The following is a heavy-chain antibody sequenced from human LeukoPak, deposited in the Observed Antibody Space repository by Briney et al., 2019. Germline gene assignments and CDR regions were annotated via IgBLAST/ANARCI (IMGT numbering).Heavy chain of an antibody. CDR1: GYTLTELS. CDR2: FDPEDGET. Sequence: ASVTVSCKVSGYTLTELSMHWVRQAPGKGLEWMGGFDPEDGETIYAQKFQGRVTMTEDTSTDTAYMELSSLRSEDTAVYYCARGVVGATTGAYSFDYWGRGTLVTVSS. J-gene: IGHJ4*02. CDR3: ARGVVGATTGAYSFDY. D-gene: IGHD1-26*01. V-gene: IGHV1-24*01.